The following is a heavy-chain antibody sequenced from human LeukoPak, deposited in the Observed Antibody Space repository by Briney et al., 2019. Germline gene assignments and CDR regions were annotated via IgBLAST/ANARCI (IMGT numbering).Heavy chain of an antibody. D-gene: IGHD4-23*01. Sequence: SETLSLTCTVSGGSIISGAYYWSWIRQHPGKGLEWIAYVHYSGSTYYNPSLKSRFTISVDTSQNQFSLKLRSVTAADTAVYCCAGDSGNSAFDYWGQGTLVTVSS. CDR2: VHYSGST. V-gene: IGHV4-31*03. CDR3: AGDSGNSAFDY. CDR1: GGSIISGAYY. J-gene: IGHJ4*02.